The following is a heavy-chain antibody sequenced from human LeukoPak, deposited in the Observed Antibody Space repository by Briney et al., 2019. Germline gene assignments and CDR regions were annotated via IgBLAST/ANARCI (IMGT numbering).Heavy chain of an antibody. CDR2: IGTAGDT. CDR1: GFTFRNFD. V-gene: IGHV3-13*01. Sequence: GSLRLSCATSGFTFRNFDLHWVRQATGEGLAWVSAIGTAGDTYYPDSVKGRFTISRDNAKNSFYLQMNNLRVGDTAVYYCSRGGAPAGYAYDIWGHGTVVTVSS. D-gene: IGHD6-13*01. CDR3: SRGGAPAGYAYDI. J-gene: IGHJ3*02.